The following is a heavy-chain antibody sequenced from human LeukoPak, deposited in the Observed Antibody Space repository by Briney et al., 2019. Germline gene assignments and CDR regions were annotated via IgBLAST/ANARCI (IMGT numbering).Heavy chain of an antibody. Sequence: GGSLRLSCAASGFTFSSYSMNWVRQAPGKGLEWVSYISSSSSIIYYADSVKGRFTISRDNAKNSLYLQMNSLRAEDTAVYYCARGTYDYVWGSSFFDYWGQGTLVTVSS. CDR1: GFTFSSYS. J-gene: IGHJ4*02. V-gene: IGHV3-48*04. CDR3: ARGTYDYVWGSSFFDY. D-gene: IGHD3-16*01. CDR2: ISSSSSII.